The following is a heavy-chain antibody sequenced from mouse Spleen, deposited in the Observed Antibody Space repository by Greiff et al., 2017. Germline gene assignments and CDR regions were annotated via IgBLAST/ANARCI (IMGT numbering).Heavy chain of an antibody. J-gene: IGHJ4*01. CDR3: ARKYREAMDY. D-gene: IGHD2-14*01. Sequence: VMLVESGAELVRPGVSVKISCQGSGYTFTDYAMHWVKQSHAKSLEWIGVISTYYGDASYNQKFKGKATMTVDKSSSTAYMELARLTSEDSAIYYCARKYREAMDYWGQGTSVTVSS. CDR1: GYTFTDYA. V-gene: IGHV1S137*01. CDR2: ISTYYGDA.